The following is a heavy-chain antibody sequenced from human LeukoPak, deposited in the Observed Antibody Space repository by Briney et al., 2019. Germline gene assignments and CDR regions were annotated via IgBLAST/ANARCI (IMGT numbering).Heavy chain of an antibody. CDR3: ARRGIIADAFDI. V-gene: IGHV1-2*02. CDR2: INPNSGDT. D-gene: IGHD1-14*01. CDR1: GYTFTDYY. J-gene: IGHJ3*02. Sequence: ASVKVSCKASGYTFTDYYIHWVRQAPGQGLEWMGWINPNSGDTNYAQNFQARVTMTRDTSTSTVYMELSSLRSEDTAVYYCARRGIIADAFDIWGQGTMVTVSS.